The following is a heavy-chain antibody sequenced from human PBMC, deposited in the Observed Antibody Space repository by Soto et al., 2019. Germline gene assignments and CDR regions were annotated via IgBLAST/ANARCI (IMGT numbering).Heavy chain of an antibody. J-gene: IGHJ4*02. V-gene: IGHV4-34*01. CDR2: IHHSGRT. CDR3: ARGVDSWSGYLF. Sequence: QVHLQQWGAGLLKTSETLSLTCALYGGSFDGYYWSWIRQSPGKGLEWIGEIHHSGRTKYNPSLKSRVSLSVDTSTKQFSLKLTSVTAADRGVYYCARGVDSWSGYLFWGQGTPVTVSS. CDR1: GGSFDGYY. D-gene: IGHD3-3*01.